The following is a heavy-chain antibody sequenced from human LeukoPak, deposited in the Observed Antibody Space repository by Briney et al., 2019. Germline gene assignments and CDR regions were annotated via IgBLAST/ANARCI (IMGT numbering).Heavy chain of an antibody. Sequence: SETLSLTCTVSGYSISSGYYWGWIRQPPGKGLEWIGSIYHSGSTYYNPSLKSRVTISVDTSKNQFSLKLSSVTAADTAVYYCARDYYDILTGHRGPWFDPWGQGTLVTVSS. CDR2: IYHSGST. V-gene: IGHV4-38-2*02. D-gene: IGHD3-9*01. J-gene: IGHJ5*02. CDR1: GYSISSGYY. CDR3: ARDYYDILTGHRGPWFDP.